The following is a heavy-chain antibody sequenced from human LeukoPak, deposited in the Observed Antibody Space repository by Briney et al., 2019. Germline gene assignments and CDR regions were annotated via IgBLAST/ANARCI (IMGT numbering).Heavy chain of an antibody. J-gene: IGHJ4*02. CDR1: GYTFTSYG. CDR3: AREVYYYDSSGYRMINY. CDR2: ISAYNGNT. Sequence: ASVKVSCKASGYTFTSYGISWVRQAPGQGLEWMGWISAYNGNTNYAQKLQGRVTMTTDTSTSTAYTELRSLRSDDTAVYYCAREVYYYDSSGYRMINYWGQGTLVTVSS. D-gene: IGHD3-22*01. V-gene: IGHV1-18*01.